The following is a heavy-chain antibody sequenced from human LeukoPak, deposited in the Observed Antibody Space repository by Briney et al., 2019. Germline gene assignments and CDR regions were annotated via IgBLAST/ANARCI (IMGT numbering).Heavy chain of an antibody. J-gene: IGHJ1*01. CDR3: ARDPGSLAVAYGYFQH. D-gene: IGHD6-19*01. V-gene: IGHV3-21*01. Sequence: GGSLRLSCAASGFTFRNYNMNWVRQAPGKGLEWVSSITSSSGYIYYADSEKGRFTISRDNAKNSLYLQMNSLRAEDTAVYYCARDPGSLAVAYGYFQHWGQGTLVTVSS. CDR2: ITSSSGYI. CDR1: GFTFRNYN.